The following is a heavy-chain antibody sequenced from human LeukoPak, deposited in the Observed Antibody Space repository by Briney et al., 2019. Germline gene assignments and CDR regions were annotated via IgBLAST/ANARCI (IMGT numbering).Heavy chain of an antibody. CDR1: GYTFTSYG. J-gene: IGHJ5*02. CDR3: ARVGWLVRKNWFDP. CDR2: ISAYNGNT. V-gene: IGHV1-18*01. D-gene: IGHD6-19*01. Sequence: ASVTVSCTASGYTFTSYGISWVRQAPGQGLEWMGWISAYNGNTNYARKLQGRVAMTTDTSTSTAYMELRSLRSDDTAVYYCARVGWLVRKNWFDPWGQGTLVTVSS.